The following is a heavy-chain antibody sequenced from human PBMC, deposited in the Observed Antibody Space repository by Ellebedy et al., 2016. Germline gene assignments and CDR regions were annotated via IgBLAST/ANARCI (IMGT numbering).Heavy chain of an antibody. Sequence: SETLSLTXAISGDSVSSNSAAWNWIRQSPSRGLEWLGRTYYRSKWYNDYAVSVKSRITINPDTSKNQFSLQLNSVTPEDTAVYYCARGVLNWGDYYYYYMDVWGKGTTVTVSS. V-gene: IGHV6-1*01. CDR2: TYYRSKWYN. CDR1: GDSVSSNSAA. CDR3: ARGVLNWGDYYYYYMDV. J-gene: IGHJ6*03. D-gene: IGHD7-27*01.